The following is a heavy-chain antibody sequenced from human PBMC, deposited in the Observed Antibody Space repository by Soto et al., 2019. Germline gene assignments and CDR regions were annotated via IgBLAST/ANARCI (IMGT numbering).Heavy chain of an antibody. D-gene: IGHD6-19*01. CDR3: ARSVEGHFDY. Sequence: EVQLVESGGGLVQPGGSLRLSCAASGFRFSISSMNWVRQAPGKGLEWSAYITSDIKTIKYADSVKGRFTISRDNDKNLVYLQMNSLRDEDTAVYYCARSVEGHFDYWGQGTVVTVST. V-gene: IGHV3-48*02. CDR2: ITSDIKTI. CDR1: GFRFSISS. J-gene: IGHJ4*02.